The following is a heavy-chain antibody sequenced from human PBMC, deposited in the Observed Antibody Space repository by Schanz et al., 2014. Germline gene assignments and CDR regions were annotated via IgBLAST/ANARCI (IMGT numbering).Heavy chain of an antibody. D-gene: IGHD3-10*01. J-gene: IGHJ3*02. Sequence: EVQLLESGGGLVQPGGSLRLSCAASGFTFSSYAMSWVRQAPGKGLEWVSAISGSGGSTYYADSVKGRFTISRDNSKITMYLQMNSLRAEDATVYYCAKGRFRELSAFDIWGQGTMVTDSS. CDR2: ISGSGGST. CDR1: GFTFSSYA. CDR3: AKGRFRELSAFDI. V-gene: IGHV3-23*01.